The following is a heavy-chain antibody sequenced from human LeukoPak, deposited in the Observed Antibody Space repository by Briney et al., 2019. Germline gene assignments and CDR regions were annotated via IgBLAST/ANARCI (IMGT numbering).Heavy chain of an antibody. Sequence: GGSLRLSCAASGFTFSSYAMHWVRQAPGKGLEWVAVISYDGSNKYYADSVKGRFTISRDNSKNTLYLQMNSLRAEDTAVYYCARGQEVPAAIYYYYGMDVWGQGTTVTVSS. CDR1: GFTFSSYA. J-gene: IGHJ6*02. CDR3: ARGQEVPAAIYYYYGMDV. CDR2: ISYDGSNK. V-gene: IGHV3-30-3*01. D-gene: IGHD2-2*01.